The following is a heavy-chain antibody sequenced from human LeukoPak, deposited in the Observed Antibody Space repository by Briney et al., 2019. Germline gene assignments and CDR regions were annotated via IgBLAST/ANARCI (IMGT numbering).Heavy chain of an antibody. Sequence: PSETLSLTCTVSGGSISSYYWCWIRQPPGKGLEWIGYIYYSGSTNYSPSLKSRVTISVDTSKNQFSLKLSSVTAADTAVYYCARVHDYSNYVGAFDIWGQGTMVTVSS. D-gene: IGHD4-11*01. CDR3: ARVHDYSNYVGAFDI. J-gene: IGHJ3*02. V-gene: IGHV4-59*01. CDR1: GGSISSYY. CDR2: IYYSGST.